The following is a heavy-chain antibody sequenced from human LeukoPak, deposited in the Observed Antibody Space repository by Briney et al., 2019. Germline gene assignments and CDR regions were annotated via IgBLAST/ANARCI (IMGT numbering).Heavy chain of an antibody. D-gene: IGHD6-19*01. Sequence: PGGSLRLSCAASGFTFSSYGMHWVRQAPGKGLEWVAVISYDGSNKYYADSVKGRFTISRDNSKNTLYRQMNSLRAEDTAVYYCASARRIAVAGTIHYWGKGTLVTVSS. CDR1: GFTFSSYG. CDR2: ISYDGSNK. V-gene: IGHV3-30*03. CDR3: ASARRIAVAGTIHY. J-gene: IGHJ4*02.